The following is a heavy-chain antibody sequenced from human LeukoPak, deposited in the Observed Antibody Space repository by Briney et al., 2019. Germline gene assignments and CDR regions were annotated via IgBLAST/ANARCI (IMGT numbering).Heavy chain of an antibody. CDR1: GFTFSSFS. Sequence: GGSLRLSCAASGFTFSSFSMNWVRQAPGKGLEWVSSISSSSSYIYYADSVKGRFTISRDNAKNSLYLQMNSLGAEDTAVYYCARDRVDSGYDSDYYYGMDVWGQGTTVTVSS. CDR2: ISSSSSYI. CDR3: ARDRVDSGYDSDYYYGMDV. J-gene: IGHJ6*02. V-gene: IGHV3-21*01. D-gene: IGHD5-12*01.